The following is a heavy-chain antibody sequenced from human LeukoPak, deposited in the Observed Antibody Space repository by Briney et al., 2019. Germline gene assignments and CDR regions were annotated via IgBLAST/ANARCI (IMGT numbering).Heavy chain of an antibody. CDR3: VQSDDILTRYYY. Sequence: PSETLSLTCAVYGGSFSGYYWSGIRQPPGKGLEWIGEINHSGSTNYNPSLKSRVTISVDTSKNQFSLKLSSVTAADTAVYYCVQSDDILTRYYYWGQGTLVTVSS. J-gene: IGHJ4*02. D-gene: IGHD3-9*01. CDR2: INHSGST. V-gene: IGHV4-34*01. CDR1: GGSFSGYY.